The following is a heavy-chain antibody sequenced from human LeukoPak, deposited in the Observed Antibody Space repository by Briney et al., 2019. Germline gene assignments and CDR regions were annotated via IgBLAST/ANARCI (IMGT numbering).Heavy chain of an antibody. J-gene: IGHJ2*01. CDR2: IYYSGST. Sequence: KPSETLSLTCTLSGGSITSYYWNWIRQPPGKGLEWIGYIYYSGSTNYNPSLKSRVTMSVDTSKNQFSLKLSSMTPADTAVYYCARDLPYYDSSGYNYWYFDLWGRGTLVTVSS. CDR1: GGSITSYY. V-gene: IGHV4-59*01. CDR3: ARDLPYYDSSGYNYWYFDL. D-gene: IGHD3-22*01.